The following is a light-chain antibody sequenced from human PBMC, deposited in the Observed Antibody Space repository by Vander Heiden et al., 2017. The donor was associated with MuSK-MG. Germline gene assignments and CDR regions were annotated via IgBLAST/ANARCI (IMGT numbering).Light chain of an antibody. J-gene: IGKJ3*01. V-gene: IGKV1-39*01. Sequence: DIQMTQSPSSLSASVGDRVTITCRASQSISSYLNWYQQKPGKAPKLLIYAASSLQSGVPSRFSGSGYGTDFTLTISSLQPADFATYYCQQSYSTPPSTFGHGTKVDVK. CDR1: QSISSY. CDR2: AAS. CDR3: QQSYSTPPST.